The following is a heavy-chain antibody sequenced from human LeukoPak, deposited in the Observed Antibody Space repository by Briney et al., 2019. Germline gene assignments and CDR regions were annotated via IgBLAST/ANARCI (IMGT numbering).Heavy chain of an antibody. V-gene: IGHV3-23*01. Sequence: GGSLRLSCAASGFTFSNYAMSWVRQAPGKGLEWVSAIIGSGSSTYYADSVKGRFTISRDNSRNTVYLQMNSLRADDTAVYFCAKGLSAVTTLFRHWGQGTLVTVSS. CDR2: IIGSGSST. CDR1: GFTFSNYA. J-gene: IGHJ1*01. CDR3: AKGLSAVTTLFRH. D-gene: IGHD4-17*01.